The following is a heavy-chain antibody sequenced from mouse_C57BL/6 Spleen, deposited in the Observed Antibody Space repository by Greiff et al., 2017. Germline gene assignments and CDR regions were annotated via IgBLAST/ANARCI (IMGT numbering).Heavy chain of an antibody. D-gene: IGHD2-4*01. CDR3: AIYDYDRDAMDY. CDR1: GYTFTSYW. Sequence: QVQLKQPGAELVKPGASVKVSCKASGYTFTSYWMHWVKQRPGQGLEWIGRIHPSDSDTNYNQKFKGKATLTVDKSSSTAYMQLSSLTSEDSAVYYCAIYDYDRDAMDYWGQGTSVTVSS. CDR2: IHPSDSDT. V-gene: IGHV1-74*01. J-gene: IGHJ4*01.